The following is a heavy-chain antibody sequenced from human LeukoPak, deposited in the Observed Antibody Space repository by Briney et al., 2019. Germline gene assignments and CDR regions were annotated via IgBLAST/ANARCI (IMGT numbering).Heavy chain of an antibody. D-gene: IGHD1-26*01. CDR3: ARDPVGWEVFDY. V-gene: IGHV4-30-4*08. CDR2: IYYSGST. Sequence: SETLSLTCTVSGGSISSGDYYWSWIRQPPGKGLEWIGYIYYSGSTYYNPSLKSRVTISVDTSKNQFSLKLSSVTAADTAVYYCARDPVGWEVFDYWGQGTLVTVSS. CDR1: GGSISSGDYY. J-gene: IGHJ4*02.